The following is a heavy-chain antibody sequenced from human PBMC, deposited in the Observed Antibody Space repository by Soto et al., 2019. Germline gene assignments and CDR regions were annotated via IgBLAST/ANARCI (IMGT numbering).Heavy chain of an antibody. CDR2: IFSNDEK. V-gene: IGHV2-26*01. D-gene: IGHD3-22*01. CDR1: GFSLSNARMG. Sequence: EACPALVNPTETLTLTCTVSGFSLSNARMGVSWIRQPPGKPLDWLAHIFSNDEKSYSTSLKSRLTISKDTSKSQVVLTMTNMDPVDTATYYRARIKRDYYDSSGYYLPDPYYYYGMDVWGQGP. CDR3: ARIKRDYYDSSGYYLPDPYYYYGMDV. J-gene: IGHJ6*01.